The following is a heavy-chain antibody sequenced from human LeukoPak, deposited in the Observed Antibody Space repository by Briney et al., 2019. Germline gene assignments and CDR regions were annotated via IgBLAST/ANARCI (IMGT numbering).Heavy chain of an antibody. J-gene: IGHJ4*02. CDR1: GGSIRSGSYY. CDR3: ARGRYYYGSGNYFDY. D-gene: IGHD3-10*01. CDR2: IYTSGST. Sequence: SQTLSLTCSVSGGSIRSGSYYWRWLRHPAGRALVWIGRIYTSGSTNYNPSLKSRVTISVDTSKNQFSLKLSSVTAADTAVYYCARGRYYYGSGNYFDYWGQGTLVTVSS. V-gene: IGHV4-61*02.